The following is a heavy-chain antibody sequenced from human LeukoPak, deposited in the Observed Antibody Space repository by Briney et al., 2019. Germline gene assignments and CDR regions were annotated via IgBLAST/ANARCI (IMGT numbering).Heavy chain of an antibody. J-gene: IGHJ4*02. CDR2: ISWNSGSI. Sequence: GRSLRLSCAASGFTFDDYAMHWVRQAPGKGLEWVSGISWNSGSIGYADSVKGRFTISRDNAKNSVYLQMDSLRAEDTALYYCAKDNAHRPYGSGRSESYFDYWGQGALVTVSS. CDR1: GFTFDDYA. D-gene: IGHD3-10*01. CDR3: AKDNAHRPYGSGRSESYFDY. V-gene: IGHV3-9*01.